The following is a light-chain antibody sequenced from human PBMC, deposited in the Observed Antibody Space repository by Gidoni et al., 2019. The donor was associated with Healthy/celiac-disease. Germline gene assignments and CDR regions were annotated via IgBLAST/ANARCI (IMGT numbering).Light chain of an antibody. CDR1: QSISSY. CDR3: QQSYSTPYT. Sequence: DLPMTPSPSSLSASVGDRVTITCRASQSISSYLNWYQQKPGKAPKLLIYAASSLQSGVPSRFSGSGSGTEFTLTISSLQPEDFATYYWQQSYSTPYTFXQXTKLEIK. J-gene: IGKJ2*01. V-gene: IGKV1-39*01. CDR2: AAS.